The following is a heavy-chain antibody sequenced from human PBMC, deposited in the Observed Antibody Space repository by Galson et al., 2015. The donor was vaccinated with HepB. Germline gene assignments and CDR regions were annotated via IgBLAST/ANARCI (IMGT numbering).Heavy chain of an antibody. CDR2: MNPNSGNT. D-gene: IGHD3-9*01. Sequence: SVKVSCKASGYTFTSYDINWVRQATGQGLEWMGWMNPNSGNTGYAQKFQGRVTMTRNTSISTAYMELSSLRSEDTAVYYCARGNDILTGYYWTENNNWFDPWGQGTLVTVSS. V-gene: IGHV1-8*01. CDR3: ARGNDILTGYYWTENNNWFDP. J-gene: IGHJ5*02. CDR1: GYTFTSYD.